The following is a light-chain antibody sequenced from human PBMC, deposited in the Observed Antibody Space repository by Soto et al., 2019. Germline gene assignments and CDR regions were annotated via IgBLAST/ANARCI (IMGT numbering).Light chain of an antibody. CDR2: SNN. J-gene: IGLJ3*02. CDR3: AAWDDSLNGQV. Sequence: QSVLTQPPSASGTPGQRVTISCSGSNSNVGNNTVNWYQQLPGTAPKLLIYSNNQRPSGVPDRFSGSKSGTSASLAISGLQSEDEADYYCAAWDDSLNGQVFGGGTKLTVL. CDR1: NSNVGNNT. V-gene: IGLV1-44*01.